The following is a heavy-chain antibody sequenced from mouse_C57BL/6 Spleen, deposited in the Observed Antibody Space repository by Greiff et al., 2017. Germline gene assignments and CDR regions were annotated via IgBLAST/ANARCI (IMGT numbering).Heavy chain of an antibody. CDR2: IDPEAGGT. Sequence: QVQLQQSGAELVRPGASVTLSCKASGYTFTDYEMHWVKQTPVHGLEWIGDIDPEAGGTAYNQKFKGKAILTADKSSSTAYMQLRSLTSEDSAVYYCTSDSGSRYWCFAVWGTGTMVTVS. D-gene: IGHD1-1*01. J-gene: IGHJ1*03. V-gene: IGHV1-15*01. CDR1: GYTFTDYE. CDR3: TSDSGSRYWCFAV.